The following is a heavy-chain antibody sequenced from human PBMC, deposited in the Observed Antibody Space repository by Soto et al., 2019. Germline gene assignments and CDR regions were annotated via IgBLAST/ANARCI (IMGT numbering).Heavy chain of an antibody. CDR3: AREIRLVGVTGWFDP. Sequence: QVQLQESGPGLVKVSETLSLTCTVSGGSINSYYWSWIRQPPGKGLEWVADIDYSGRTNYNPYLKSRLTRSVDTSKNQLSLKVRSVTAADTAVYYCAREIRLVGVTGWFDPWGQGTLVTVSS. CDR1: GGSINSYY. CDR2: IDYSGRT. J-gene: IGHJ5*02. D-gene: IGHD1-26*01. V-gene: IGHV4-59*01.